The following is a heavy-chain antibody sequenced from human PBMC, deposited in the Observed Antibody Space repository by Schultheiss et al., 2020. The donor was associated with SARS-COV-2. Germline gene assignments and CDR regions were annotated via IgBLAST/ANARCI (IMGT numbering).Heavy chain of an antibody. CDR2: INHSGST. CDR3: ARLSGYYYLGDYYHYYGMDV. J-gene: IGHJ6*02. V-gene: IGHV4-34*01. D-gene: IGHD3-22*01. Sequence: SETLSLTCGVSGDSISRGSYYWSWIRQPPGKGLEWIGEINHSGSTNYNPSLKSLVTISVDTSKNQFSLKLSSVTAADTAVYYCARLSGYYYLGDYYHYYGMDVWGQGTTVTVSS. CDR1: GDSISRGSYY.